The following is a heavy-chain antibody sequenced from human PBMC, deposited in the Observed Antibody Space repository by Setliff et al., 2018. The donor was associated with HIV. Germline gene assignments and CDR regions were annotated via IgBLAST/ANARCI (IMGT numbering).Heavy chain of an antibody. V-gene: IGHV4-39*07. CDR2: IYHSGST. J-gene: IGHJ6*03. D-gene: IGHD2-2*02. Sequence: ASETLSLTCTVYGASISNSNSYWGWIRQPPGKRLEWLGSIYHSGSTYYNPSLKSRVTISVDTSKNQFSLKLSSVTAADTAVYYCARDGVSIVVVPAAIHYYYYMDVWGKGTTVTVSS. CDR3: ARDGVSIVVVPAAIHYYYYMDV. CDR1: GASISNSNSY.